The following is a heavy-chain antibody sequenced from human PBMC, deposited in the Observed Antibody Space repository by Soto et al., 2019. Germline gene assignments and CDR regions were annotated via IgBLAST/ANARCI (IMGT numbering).Heavy chain of an antibody. Sequence: GGSLRLSCAASGFTFSSYAMHWVRQAPGKGLEWVAVISYDGSNKYYADSVKGRFTISRDNSKNTLYLQMNSLRAEDTAVYYCARERLIAVAGYGMDVWGQGTTVTVSS. J-gene: IGHJ6*02. CDR2: ISYDGSNK. D-gene: IGHD6-19*01. CDR1: GFTFSSYA. CDR3: ARERLIAVAGYGMDV. V-gene: IGHV3-30-3*01.